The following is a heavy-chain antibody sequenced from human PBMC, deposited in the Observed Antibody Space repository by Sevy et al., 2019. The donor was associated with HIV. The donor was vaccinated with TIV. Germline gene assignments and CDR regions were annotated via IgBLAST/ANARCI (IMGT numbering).Heavy chain of an antibody. CDR1: GFTFSSYG. Sequence: GGSLRLSCAASGFTFSSYGMHWVRQAPGKGLEWVAVISYDGSNKYYADSVKGRFTISRDNSKNTLYPQMNSLRAEDTAVYYCAKDRFPLGALPYYGMDVWGQGTTVTVSS. J-gene: IGHJ6*02. V-gene: IGHV3-30*18. CDR3: AKDRFPLGALPYYGMDV. CDR2: ISYDGSNK.